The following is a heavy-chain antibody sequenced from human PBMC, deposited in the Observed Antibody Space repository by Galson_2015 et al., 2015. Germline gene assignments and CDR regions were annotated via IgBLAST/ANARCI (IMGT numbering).Heavy chain of an antibody. J-gene: IGHJ4*02. CDR2: IADGGDTT. CDR1: GFIFSSFA. Sequence: SLRLSCAGSGFIFSSFAMSWVRQAPGKGLEWVSTIADGGDTTYYADSVKGRFTMSRDNSKNTIFLQMNSLRAEDTALYYCAKDTRSSAAGRYFESWGQGTLVTVSS. D-gene: IGHD6-6*01. V-gene: IGHV3-23*01. CDR3: AKDTRSSAAGRYFES.